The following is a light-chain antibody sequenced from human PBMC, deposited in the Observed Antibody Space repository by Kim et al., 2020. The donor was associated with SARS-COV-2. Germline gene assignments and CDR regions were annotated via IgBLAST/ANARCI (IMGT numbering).Light chain of an antibody. CDR2: EVK. J-gene: IGLJ1*01. CDR1: NSEIGGYEY. CDR3: GSYAGSNNYV. Sequence: GQSGAIAGTGTNSEIGGYEYVSWYQQHPGKAPKLAIYEVKKRPSGVPDRFSGSKSGNTASLTVSGLQAEDEADYYCGSYAGSNNYVFGTGTKVTVL. V-gene: IGLV2-8*01.